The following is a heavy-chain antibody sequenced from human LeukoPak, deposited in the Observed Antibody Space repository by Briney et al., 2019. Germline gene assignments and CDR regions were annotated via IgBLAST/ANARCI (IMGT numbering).Heavy chain of an antibody. D-gene: IGHD6-19*01. V-gene: IGHV1-8*01. CDR2: MNPNSGNT. CDR1: GYTFTSYD. CDR3: ARRSIRSSGWDD. Sequence: ASVKVSCKASGYTFTSYDINWVRQAAGQGLEWMGRMNPNSGNTGYAQKFQGRVTMTRNTSISTAYMELSSLRSEDTAVYYCARRSIRSSGWDDWGQGTLVTVSS. J-gene: IGHJ4*02.